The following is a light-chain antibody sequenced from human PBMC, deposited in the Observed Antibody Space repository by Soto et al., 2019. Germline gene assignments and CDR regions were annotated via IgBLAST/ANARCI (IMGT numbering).Light chain of an antibody. V-gene: IGLV2-14*01. J-gene: IGLJ3*02. Sequence: QSALTQPASVSGSPGQSITISCTGTSSDVGGYNYVSWYQHYPGEAPRVMIYEVSRRPSGVSNRFSGSKSGNTASLTISGLQAEDEADYSGSSYTGSSTAWLFGGGTKLTVL. CDR3: SSYTGSSTAWL. CDR1: SSDVGGYNY. CDR2: EVS.